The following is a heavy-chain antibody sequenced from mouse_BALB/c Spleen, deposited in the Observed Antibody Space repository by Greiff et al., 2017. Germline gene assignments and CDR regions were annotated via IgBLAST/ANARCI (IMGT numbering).Heavy chain of an antibody. CDR3: TRDYLAMDY. D-gene: IGHD5-5*01. CDR1: GYTFTSYW. CDR2: IYPSDSYT. V-gene: IGHV1-69*02. J-gene: IGHJ4*01. Sequence: QVQLQQPGAELVRPGASVKLSCKASGYTFTSYWINWVKQRPGQGLEWIGNIYPSDSYTNYNQKFKDKATLTVDKSSSTAYMQLSSPTSEDSAVYYCTRDYLAMDYWGQGTSVTVSS.